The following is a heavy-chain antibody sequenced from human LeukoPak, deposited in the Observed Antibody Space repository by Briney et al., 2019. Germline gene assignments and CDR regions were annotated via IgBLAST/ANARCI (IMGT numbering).Heavy chain of an antibody. CDR3: ARERPTGTQRGHFDL. Sequence: SETLSLTCTVSGGSVSSSSYYWGWIRQPPGKGLEWIASIYYSGSTYYNPSLKSRVTISVDTSKSQFSLKVTSVTAADTAVYYCARERPTGTQRGHFDLWGRGTLVTVSS. J-gene: IGHJ2*01. CDR1: GGSVSSSSYY. D-gene: IGHD1-1*01. CDR2: IYYSGST. V-gene: IGHV4-39*07.